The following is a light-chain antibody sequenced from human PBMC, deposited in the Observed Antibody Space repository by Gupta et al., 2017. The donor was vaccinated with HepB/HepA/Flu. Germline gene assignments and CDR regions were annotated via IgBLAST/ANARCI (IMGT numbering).Light chain of an antibody. CDR1: KSVLYSSNNKNY. CDR3: QQYYNTPLT. J-gene: IGKJ4*01. V-gene: IGKV4-1*01. Sequence: DIVMTQSPDSLAVSLGERATINCKSSKSVLYSSNNKNYLAWYQQKPGQPPKLLIYWASTRESGVPDRFSGSGSGTDFTLTISSLQAEDVAVYYCQQYYNTPLTFGGGTKVEIK. CDR2: WAS.